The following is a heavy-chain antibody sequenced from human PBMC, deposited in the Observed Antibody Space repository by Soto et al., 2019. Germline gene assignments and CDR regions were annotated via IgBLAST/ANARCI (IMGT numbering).Heavy chain of an antibody. CDR3: ARAPLGYCSGGSCPPYGMDV. CDR2: ISWNSGSI. Sequence: EVQLVESGGGLVQPGRSLRLSCAASGFTFDDYAMHWVRQAPGKGLEWVSGISWNSGSIGYADSAKGRFTISRDNAKNSLYLQMNSLRAEDTALYYCARAPLGYCSGGSCPPYGMDVWGQGTTVTVSS. CDR1: GFTFDDYA. D-gene: IGHD2-15*01. V-gene: IGHV3-9*01. J-gene: IGHJ6*02.